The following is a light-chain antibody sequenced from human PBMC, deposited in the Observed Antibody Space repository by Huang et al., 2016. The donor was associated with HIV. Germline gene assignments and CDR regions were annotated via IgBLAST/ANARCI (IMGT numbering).Light chain of an antibody. CDR2: GAS. CDR3: QQYNNWPPIT. CDR1: QSVSSN. Sequence: EIVMTQSPVTLSVSPGERATLSCRASQSVSSNLAWYQQKHGQAPRLRIYGASTRATGVPARCSGSGSGTEFTLTISSLQFEDFALYYCQQYNNWPPITFGQGTRLEIK. J-gene: IGKJ5*01. V-gene: IGKV3-15*01.